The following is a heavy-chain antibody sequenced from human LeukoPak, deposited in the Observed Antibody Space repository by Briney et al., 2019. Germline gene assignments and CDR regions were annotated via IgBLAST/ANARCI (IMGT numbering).Heavy chain of an antibody. Sequence: KTGGSLRLSCAASRFTFSSYSMIWVRQAPGKGLEWVSSVSSRSSYIYYADSLKGRLTISRDNAKNSLYLQMNSLRAEDTAVYYCAREKDGMDVWGQGTTVTVSS. V-gene: IGHV3-21*01. J-gene: IGHJ6*02. CDR1: RFTFSSYS. CDR3: AREKDGMDV. CDR2: VSSRSSYI.